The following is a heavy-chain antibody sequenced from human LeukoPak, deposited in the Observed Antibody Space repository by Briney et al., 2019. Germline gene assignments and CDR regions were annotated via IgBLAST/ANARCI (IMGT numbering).Heavy chain of an antibody. V-gene: IGHV3-23*01. Sequence: GGSLRLSCAASGFTFNGYAMSWVRQAPGMGLEWVSDISGNAVNTNYAESVEGRFTISRDNSKNTLYLQMDSLRSEDTAVYYCATNGYSGTYNRYFDSWGQGTLVTVSS. J-gene: IGHJ4*02. CDR1: GFTFNGYA. CDR3: ATNGYSGTYNRYFDS. D-gene: IGHD1-26*01. CDR2: ISGNAVNT.